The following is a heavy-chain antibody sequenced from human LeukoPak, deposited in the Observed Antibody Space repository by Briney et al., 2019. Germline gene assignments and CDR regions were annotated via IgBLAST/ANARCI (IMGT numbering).Heavy chain of an antibody. CDR1: GYTFTSYY. CDR3: ARDCVRSCYHLAAAAAVPLDY. V-gene: IGHV1-46*01. CDR2: INPSGGST. Sequence: ASVKVSCKASGYTFTSYYMHWVRQAPGQGLEWMGIINPSGGSTNYAQKFQGRVTMTTDTSTSTAYMELRSLRSDDTAVYYCARDCVRSCYHLAAAAAVPLDYWGQGTLVTVSS. J-gene: IGHJ4*02. D-gene: IGHD6-13*01.